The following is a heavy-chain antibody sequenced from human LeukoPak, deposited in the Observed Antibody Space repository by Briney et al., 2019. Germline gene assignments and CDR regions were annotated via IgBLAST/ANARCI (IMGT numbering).Heavy chain of an antibody. CDR1: GGSISNYY. J-gene: IGHJ5*02. D-gene: IGHD2-2*01. CDR3: ASMLCSSTSCYRVSWFDP. CDR2: INTSGNT. Sequence: SETLSLTCSVSGGSISNYYWSWIRQPAGKGLEWIGRINTSGNTNCNSSLKSRVTMSVDTSKNQFSLKLTSVTAADTAVYYCASMLCSSTSCYRVSWFDPWGQGTLVTVSS. V-gene: IGHV4-4*07.